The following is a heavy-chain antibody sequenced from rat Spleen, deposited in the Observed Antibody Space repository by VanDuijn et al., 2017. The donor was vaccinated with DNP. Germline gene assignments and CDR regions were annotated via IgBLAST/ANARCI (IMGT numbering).Heavy chain of an antibody. J-gene: IGHJ3*01. CDR1: GFSFSDYY. CDR2: IRYDGGTT. CDR3: TIYYNTGDNWFAY. D-gene: IGHD1-1*01. Sequence: EVQLVESGGGLVQPGRSLKLSCAASGFSFSDYYMAWVRQAPTKGLEWVAYIRYDGGTTYYGDSVKGRFTMSRDSAKNTLYLQMNSLRSEDTATYYCTIYYNTGDNWFAYWGQGTLVTVSS. V-gene: IGHV5-20*01.